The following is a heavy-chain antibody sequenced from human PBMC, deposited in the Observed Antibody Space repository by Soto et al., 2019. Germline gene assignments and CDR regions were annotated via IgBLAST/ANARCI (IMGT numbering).Heavy chain of an antibody. CDR2: IGGGGGSA. CDR3: AKSGSQIIYYYSMDV. V-gene: IGHV3-23*01. Sequence: PGGSLRLSCAASGFTFTNYAMNWVRQAPGEGLEWVSGIGGGGGSAYYADSVKGRFTISRDISKNTLYLQMNSLRADDTAVYYCAKSGSQIIYYYSMDVWGQGTTVTVSS. CDR1: GFTFTNYA. D-gene: IGHD1-26*01. J-gene: IGHJ6*02.